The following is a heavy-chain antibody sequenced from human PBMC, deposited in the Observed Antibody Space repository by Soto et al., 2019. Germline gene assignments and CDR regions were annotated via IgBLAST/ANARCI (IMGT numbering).Heavy chain of an antibody. Sequence: GESLKISCKGSGYSFTSYWIGWVRQMPGKGLEWMGIIYPGDSDTRYSPSFQGQVTISADKSISTAYLQWSSLKASDTAMYYCARLLPITMVPGVIQSGLDNWFDPWGQGTLVTVSS. CDR3: ARLLPITMVPGVIQSGLDNWFDP. D-gene: IGHD3-10*01. CDR1: GYSFTSYW. J-gene: IGHJ5*02. CDR2: IYPGDSDT. V-gene: IGHV5-51*01.